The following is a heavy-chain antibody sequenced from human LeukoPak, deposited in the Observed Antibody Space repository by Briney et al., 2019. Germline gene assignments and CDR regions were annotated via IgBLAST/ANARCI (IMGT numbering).Heavy chain of an antibody. Sequence: GESLKSSCNGSGYIFTSSWIGWVGQMPGKGLEWMGIIYPGDSDTRYSPSFQGQVTISADKSITTAYLQWSSLKASDTAMYYCAKIDRTYCSRSSCYALDYWGQGTLVTVSS. CDR3: AKIDRTYCSRSSCYALDY. CDR2: IYPGDSDT. V-gene: IGHV5-51*01. CDR1: GYIFTSSW. D-gene: IGHD2-2*01. J-gene: IGHJ4*02.